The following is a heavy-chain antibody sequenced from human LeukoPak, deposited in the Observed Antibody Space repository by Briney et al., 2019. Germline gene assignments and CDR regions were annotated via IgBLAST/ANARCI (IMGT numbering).Heavy chain of an antibody. Sequence: GGSLRLSCAASGFTFSSYSMNWVRQAPGKGLGWVSYISSSSSTIYYAGSVKGRFTISRDNAKNSLFLQMNSLRADDTAVYYCARSRGSSGSYPFDYWGQGTLVTVSS. V-gene: IGHV3-48*01. J-gene: IGHJ4*02. CDR3: ARSRGSSGSYPFDY. D-gene: IGHD1-26*01. CDR2: ISSSSSTI. CDR1: GFTFSSYS.